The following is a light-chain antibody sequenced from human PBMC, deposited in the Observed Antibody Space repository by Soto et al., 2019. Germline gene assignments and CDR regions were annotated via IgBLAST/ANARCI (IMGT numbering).Light chain of an antibody. CDR3: QQSYSTPG. J-gene: IGKJ4*01. Sequence: DIQMTQSPSSLSASVGDRVTITCRASQSISSYLNWYQQKPGKAPKLLIYAASSLQSGVPSRFSGSGSGTDFTLTISSLQLEDFATYYCQQSYSTPGFGGGTKVEIK. CDR2: AAS. CDR1: QSISSY. V-gene: IGKV1-39*01.